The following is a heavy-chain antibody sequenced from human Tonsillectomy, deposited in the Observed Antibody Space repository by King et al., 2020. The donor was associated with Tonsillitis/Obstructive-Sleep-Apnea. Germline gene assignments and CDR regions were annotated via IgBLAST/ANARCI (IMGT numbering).Heavy chain of an antibody. J-gene: IGHJ3*02. V-gene: IGHV3-13*04. D-gene: IGHD3-10*01. CDR2: IGTAGDT. Sequence: VQLVESGGGLVQPGGSLRLSCAASGFTFSSHDMHWVRQATGKGLEWVSAIGTAGDTYYPGSVKGRFTISRENAKNSLYLQMNSLRAGDTAVYYCARVGGEDAFDIWGQGTMVTVSS. CDR1: GFTFSSHD. CDR3: ARVGGEDAFDI.